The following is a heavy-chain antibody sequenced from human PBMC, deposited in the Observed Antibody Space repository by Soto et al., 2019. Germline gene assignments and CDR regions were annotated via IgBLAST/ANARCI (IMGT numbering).Heavy chain of an antibody. CDR1: GGSISSGGYY. CDR3: ARGVRGEQSNYGMDV. D-gene: IGHD1-26*01. Sequence: SETLSLTCTVSGGSISSGGYYWSWIRQHPGKGLEWIGYIYYSGSTYYNPSLKSRVTISVDTSKNQFSLKLSSVTAADTAVYYCARGVRGEQSNYGMDVWGQGTTVTVSS. V-gene: IGHV4-31*03. J-gene: IGHJ6*02. CDR2: IYYSGST.